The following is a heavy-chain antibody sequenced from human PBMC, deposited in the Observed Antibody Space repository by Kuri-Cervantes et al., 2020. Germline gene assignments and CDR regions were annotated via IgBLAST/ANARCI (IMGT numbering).Heavy chain of an antibody. J-gene: IGHJ4*02. CDR2: IIGYTANT. Sequence: ASVKVSCKASGYTFTSYGISWVRQAPGQGLEWMGWIIGYTANTKYAPKFQGRVTMTTDTSTSTAYMELRSLRSDDTAVYYCARGKSTVTYIDYWGQGTLVTVSS. D-gene: IGHD4-17*01. CDR3: ARGKSTVTYIDY. V-gene: IGHV1-18*01. CDR1: GYTFTSYG.